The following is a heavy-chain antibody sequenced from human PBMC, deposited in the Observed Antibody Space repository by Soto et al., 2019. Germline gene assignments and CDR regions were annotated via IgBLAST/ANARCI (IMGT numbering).Heavy chain of an antibody. V-gene: IGHV3-74*01. CDR3: ARDRPDISNPTDHPMFDL. D-gene: IGHD6-6*01. Sequence: EVQLVESGGGLVQPGASLRLSCAASGFIFSSHWMHWVRQSAEKGLVWVSRINSDGSSTAYADSVKGRFTISRDNAKNTLYLQMNSLRVDDTAVYYCARDRPDISNPTDHPMFDLWGQGTQVTVSS. CDR2: INSDGSST. CDR1: GFIFSSHW. J-gene: IGHJ5*02.